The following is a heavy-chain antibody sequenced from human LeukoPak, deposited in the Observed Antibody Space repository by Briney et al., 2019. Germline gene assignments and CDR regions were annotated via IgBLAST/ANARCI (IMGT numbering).Heavy chain of an antibody. CDR1: GGSISSYY. J-gene: IGHJ5*02. Sequence: SETLSLTCTVSGGSISSYYWSWIRQPPGKGLEWIGYIYYSGSTNYNPSLKSRVTISVDTSKNRFSLKLSSVNAADTAVYYCAREKRKGIGYCSSTSCWNGWFDPWGQGTLVTVSS. D-gene: IGHD2-2*01. V-gene: IGHV4-59*01. CDR2: IYYSGST. CDR3: AREKRKGIGYCSSTSCWNGWFDP.